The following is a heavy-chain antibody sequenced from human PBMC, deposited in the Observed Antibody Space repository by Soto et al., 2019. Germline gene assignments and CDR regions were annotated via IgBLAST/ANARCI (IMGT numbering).Heavy chain of an antibody. CDR2: IYWDDDK. Sequence: QITLKESGPTLVKPTQPLTLTCTFSGFSLSTSGVGVGWIRQPPGKALEWLALIYWDDDKRYSPSLKSRLTITKDTSKNQVVLTMTNMDPVDTATYYCAHGHYDYIWGGAGFGFDYWGQGTLVTVSS. D-gene: IGHD3-16*01. CDR3: AHGHYDYIWGGAGFGFDY. CDR1: GFSLSTSGVG. V-gene: IGHV2-5*02. J-gene: IGHJ4*02.